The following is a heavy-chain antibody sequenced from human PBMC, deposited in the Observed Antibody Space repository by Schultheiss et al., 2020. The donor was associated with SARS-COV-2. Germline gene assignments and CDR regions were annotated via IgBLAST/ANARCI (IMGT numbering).Heavy chain of an antibody. CDR3: ARAATIFGVVAYFDY. V-gene: IGHV4-61*05. CDR1: GGSISSSSYY. J-gene: IGHJ4*02. D-gene: IGHD3-3*01. CDR2: IYYSGST. Sequence: SQTLSLTCTVSGGSISSSSYYWGWIRQPPGKGLEWIGYIYYSGSTYYNPSLKSRVTISVDTSKNQFSLNLSSVTAADTAVYYCARAATIFGVVAYFDYWGQGTLVTVSS.